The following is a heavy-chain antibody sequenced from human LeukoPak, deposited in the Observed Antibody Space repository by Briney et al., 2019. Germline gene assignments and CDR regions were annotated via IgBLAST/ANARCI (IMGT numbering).Heavy chain of an antibody. CDR3: ARHGNSGYDRRAFVY. D-gene: IGHD5-12*01. J-gene: IGHJ4*02. CDR2: IYYSGST. V-gene: IGHV4-59*08. Sequence: SETLSLTCTVSGGSITRYYWSWIRQPPGKGLEWIGYIYYSGSTNYNPSLKSRVTISVDTSKNSFSLKLSSVTAADTAVYYCARHGNSGYDRRAFVYWGEGSLVTVSS. CDR1: GGSITRYY.